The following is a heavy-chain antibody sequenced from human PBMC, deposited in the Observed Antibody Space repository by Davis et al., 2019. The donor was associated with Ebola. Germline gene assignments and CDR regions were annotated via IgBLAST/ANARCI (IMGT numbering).Heavy chain of an antibody. J-gene: IGHJ4*02. D-gene: IGHD3-10*01. V-gene: IGHV1-3*01. CDR1: GYTFTSYA. CDR3: ATDRPLWFGKFDY. CDR2: INAGNGNT. Sequence: AASVKVSCKASGYTFTSYAMHWVRQAPGQRLEWMGWINAGNGNTKYSQKFQGRVTMTRDTSTSTVYMELSSLRSEDTAVYYCATDRPLWFGKFDYWGQGTLVTVSS.